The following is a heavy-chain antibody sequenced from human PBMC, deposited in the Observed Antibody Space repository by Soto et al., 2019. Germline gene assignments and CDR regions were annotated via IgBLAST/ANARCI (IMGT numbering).Heavy chain of an antibody. J-gene: IGHJ6*02. CDR3: ARSSIAARYYYYYGMDV. CDR2: INPNSGGT. Sequence: ASVKVSCKASGYTFTGYYMHWVRQSAGQGLEWMGWINPNSGGTNYAQKFQGRVTMTRDTSISTAYMELSRLRSDDTAVYYCARSSIAARYYYYYGMDVWGQGTTVTVSS. CDR1: GYTFTGYY. V-gene: IGHV1-2*02. D-gene: IGHD6-13*01.